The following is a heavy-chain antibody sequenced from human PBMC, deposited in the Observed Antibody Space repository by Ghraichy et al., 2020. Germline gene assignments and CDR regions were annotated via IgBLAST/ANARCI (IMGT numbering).Heavy chain of an antibody. D-gene: IGHD2-15*01. Sequence: GGSLRLSCAASGFTFSSYAMSWVRQAPGKGLEWVSAISGSGGSTYYADSVKGRFTISRDNSKNTLYLQMNSLRAEDTAVYYCAKDRLVVVVAATNHDAFDIWGQGTMVTVSS. CDR1: GFTFSSYA. V-gene: IGHV3-23*01. J-gene: IGHJ3*02. CDR2: ISGSGGST. CDR3: AKDRLVVVVAATNHDAFDI.